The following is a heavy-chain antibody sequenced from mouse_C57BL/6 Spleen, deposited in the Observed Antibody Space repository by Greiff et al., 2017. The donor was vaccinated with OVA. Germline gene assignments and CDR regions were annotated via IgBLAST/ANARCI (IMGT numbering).Heavy chain of an antibody. CDR3: ARGHDGYGYYAMDY. CDR1: GYPFTSYW. CDR2: IDPSDSET. J-gene: IGHJ4*01. Sequence: VQLQQPGAELVRPGSSVNLSCKASGYPFTSYWMHWVQQRPIQGLEWIGNIDPSDSETHYNQKFKDKATLTVDKSSSTAYIQLSSLTSEDSAVYYCARGHDGYGYYAMDYWGKGTSVTVSS. D-gene: IGHD2-3*01. V-gene: IGHV1-52*01.